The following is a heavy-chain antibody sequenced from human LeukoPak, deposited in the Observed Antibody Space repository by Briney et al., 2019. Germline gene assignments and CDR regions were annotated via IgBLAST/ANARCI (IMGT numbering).Heavy chain of an antibody. Sequence: GASVKVSCKASGGTFSSYAISWVRQAPGQGLEWMGRIIPIFGTANYAQKFQGRVTITADKSTSTAYMELSSLRSEDTAVYYCAREHCSSTSCWRHYYYYYMDVWGKGTTVTVSS. D-gene: IGHD2-2*01. V-gene: IGHV1-69*06. J-gene: IGHJ6*03. CDR1: GGTFSSYA. CDR2: IIPIFGTA. CDR3: AREHCSSTSCWRHYYYYYMDV.